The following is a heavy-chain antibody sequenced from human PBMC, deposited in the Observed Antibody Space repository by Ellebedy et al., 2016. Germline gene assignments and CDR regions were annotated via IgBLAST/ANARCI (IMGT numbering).Heavy chain of an antibody. V-gene: IGHV3-9*01. Sequence: SLKISXATSGFTFHYYALHWVRQVPGKGLEWVSGISWNSAAIGYGEAVKGRFTISRDSAKNYLYLQMNSLRVEDTALYFCAKGTMDYLHHWGQGTLVTVSS. CDR2: ISWNSAAI. D-gene: IGHD3-10*01. CDR3: AKGTMDYLHH. CDR1: GFTFHYYA. J-gene: IGHJ4*02.